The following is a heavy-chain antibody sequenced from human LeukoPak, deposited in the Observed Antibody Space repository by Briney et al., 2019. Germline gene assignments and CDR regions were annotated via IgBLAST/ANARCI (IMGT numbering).Heavy chain of an antibody. CDR3: ARGPAVASRGLSV. V-gene: IGHV4-34*01. CDR2: INHSGNT. D-gene: IGHD6-19*01. J-gene: IGHJ4*02. Sequence: SETLSLTCAVYGGSFSGYYWSWIRQPPGKGLEWIGEINHSGNTNYNPSLKSRVTISVDTSKNQFSLNLNSVTAADTAMYYCARGPAVASRGLSVWGQGSLVTVSS. CDR1: GGSFSGYY.